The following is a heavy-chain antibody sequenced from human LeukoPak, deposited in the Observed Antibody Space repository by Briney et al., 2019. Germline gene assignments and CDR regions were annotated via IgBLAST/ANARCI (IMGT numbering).Heavy chain of an antibody. Sequence: GASVKVSCKASGYTFTGYYMHWVRQAPGQGLEWMGWINPNSGGTNYAQKFQGRVTMTRDTSISTAYMELSRLRSDDTAVYFCAREEQYRNYFDHWGQGTLVTVSS. CDR3: AREEQYRNYFDH. D-gene: IGHD1/OR15-1a*01. V-gene: IGHV1-2*02. CDR1: GYTFTGYY. CDR2: INPNSGGT. J-gene: IGHJ4*02.